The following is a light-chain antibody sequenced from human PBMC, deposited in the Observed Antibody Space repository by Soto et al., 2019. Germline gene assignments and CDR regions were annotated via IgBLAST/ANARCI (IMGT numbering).Light chain of an antibody. CDR2: KAS. CDR1: QSISSW. CDR3: QQYNSYSYT. J-gene: IGKJ2*01. Sequence: DIQMTQSPSTLSASVGDRVTITCRASQSISSWLAWYQQKPGKAPKLLIYKASSLESGVPSRFSGSGSGTEFTLTISSLQPDAFATYYCQQYNSYSYTFGQATKLEIK. V-gene: IGKV1-5*03.